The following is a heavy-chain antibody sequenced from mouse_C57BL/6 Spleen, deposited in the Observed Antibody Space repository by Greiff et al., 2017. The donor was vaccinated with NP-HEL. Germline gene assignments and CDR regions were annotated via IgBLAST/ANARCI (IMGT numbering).Heavy chain of an antibody. CDR3: ARDYGSSYGDWFAY. CDR1: GFTFSDYG. J-gene: IGHJ3*01. Sequence: EVMLVESGGGLVKPGGSLKLSCAASGFTFSDYGMHWVRQAPEKGLEWVAYISSGSSTIYYANTVKGRFTISRDNAKNTLFLQMTSLRSEDTAMYYCARDYGSSYGDWFAYWGQGTLVTVSA. D-gene: IGHD1-1*01. CDR2: ISSGSSTI. V-gene: IGHV5-17*01.